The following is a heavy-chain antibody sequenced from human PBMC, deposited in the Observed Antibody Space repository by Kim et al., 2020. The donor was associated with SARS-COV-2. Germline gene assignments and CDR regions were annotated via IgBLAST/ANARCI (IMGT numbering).Heavy chain of an antibody. CDR2: IWYDGSNK. Sequence: GGSLRLSCAASGFTFSSYAMHWVRQAPGKGLEWVAVIWYDGSNKYYADSVKGRFTISRDNSKNTLYLQMNSLRAEDTAVYYCAKLGYCSGGSCYCPSTCDYWGQGTLVTVSS. D-gene: IGHD2-15*01. CDR3: AKLGYCSGGSCYCPSTCDY. V-gene: IGHV3-33*06. J-gene: IGHJ4*02. CDR1: GFTFSSYA.